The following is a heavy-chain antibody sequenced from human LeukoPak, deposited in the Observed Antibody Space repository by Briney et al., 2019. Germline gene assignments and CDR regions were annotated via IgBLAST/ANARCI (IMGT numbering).Heavy chain of an antibody. CDR3: AKGGNYYGSGSYFDY. CDR1: GFTFSSYA. CDR2: ISSNGGST. J-gene: IGHJ4*02. D-gene: IGHD3-10*01. Sequence: PGGSLRLSCSASGFTFSSYAMHWVRQAPGKGLEYVSAISSNGGSTYYADSVKGRFTISRDNSKNTLYLQMSSLRAEDTAVYYCAKGGNYYGSGSYFDYWGQGTLVTVSS. V-gene: IGHV3-64D*09.